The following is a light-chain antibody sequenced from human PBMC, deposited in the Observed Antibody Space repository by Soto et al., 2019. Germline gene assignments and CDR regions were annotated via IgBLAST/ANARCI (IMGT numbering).Light chain of an antibody. J-gene: IGLJ2*01. V-gene: IGLV1-40*01. CDR2: GNS. CDR3: QSYDSSLSGVV. Sequence: QSVLTQPPSVSGAPGQRVTISCTGSSSNIGAGYDVPWYQQLPGTAPKLLIYGNSNRPSGVPDRFSGSKSGTSASLAITGLQAEDEADYFFQSYDSSLSGVVFGGGTKVTVL. CDR1: SSNIGAGYD.